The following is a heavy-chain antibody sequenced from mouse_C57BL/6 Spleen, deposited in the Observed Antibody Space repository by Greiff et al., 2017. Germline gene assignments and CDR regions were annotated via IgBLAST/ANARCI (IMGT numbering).Heavy chain of an antibody. CDR2: ISNGGGST. CDR3: ARADDYGGGAMEY. V-gene: IGHV5-12*01. CDR1: GFTFSDYY. J-gene: IGHJ4*01. D-gene: IGHD2-4*01. Sequence: EVKVVESGGGLVQPGGSLKLSCAASGFTFSDYYMYWVRQTPEKRLEWVAYISNGGGSTYYPDNVKGRYTISRDNAKNTLYLQMSSLTSEDTAMYYCARADDYGGGAMEYWGQGTSVTVSS.